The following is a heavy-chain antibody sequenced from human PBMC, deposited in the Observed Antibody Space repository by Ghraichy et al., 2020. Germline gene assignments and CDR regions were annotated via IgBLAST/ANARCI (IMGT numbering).Heavy chain of an antibody. V-gene: IGHV3-48*02. CDR3: ARACRVVRFFYYDGLDV. J-gene: IGHJ6*02. D-gene: IGHD2-15*01. CDR2: ISSRSRAI. Sequence: GGSLRLSCVGSGFTFGDYNMNWVRQSPGKGLEWVSYISSRSRAIFYADSVKGRFTVSRDNAKNSLFLQMKSLRDEDTAVYYCARACRVVRFFYYDGLDVWGQGTTVTVSS. CDR1: GFTFGDYN.